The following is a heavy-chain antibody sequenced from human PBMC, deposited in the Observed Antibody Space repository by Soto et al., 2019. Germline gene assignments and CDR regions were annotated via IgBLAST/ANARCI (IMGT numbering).Heavy chain of an antibody. Sequence: GGSLRLSCAASGFTVSSNYMSWVRQAPGKGLEWVSVIYSSSSTYYADSVKGRFTISRDNAKNSLYLQMNSLRAEDTAVYYCARSPNYDFWSAYYMDVWGKGTTVTVSS. CDR2: IYSSSST. D-gene: IGHD3-3*01. CDR3: ARSPNYDFWSAYYMDV. J-gene: IGHJ6*03. V-gene: IGHV3-53*01. CDR1: GFTVSSNY.